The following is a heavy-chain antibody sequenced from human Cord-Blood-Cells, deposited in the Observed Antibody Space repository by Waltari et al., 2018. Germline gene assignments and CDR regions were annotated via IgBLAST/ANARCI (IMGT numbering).Heavy chain of an antibody. Sequence: QVQLVESGGGVVQPGRSLRLSCAASGFTFSSYAMHWVRQAPGKGLEWVAVISYDGSNKYYADSVKGRFTISRDNSKNTLYLQMNSLRAEDTAVYYCARERSYYFDYWGQGTL. CDR1: GFTFSSYA. J-gene: IGHJ4*02. V-gene: IGHV3-30*04. CDR3: ARERSYYFDY. D-gene: IGHD3-10*01. CDR2: ISYDGSNK.